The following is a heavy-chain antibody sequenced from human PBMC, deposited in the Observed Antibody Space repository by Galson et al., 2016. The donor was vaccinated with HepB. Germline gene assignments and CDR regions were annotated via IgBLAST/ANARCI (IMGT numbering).Heavy chain of an antibody. CDR1: GGTFSSYA. CDR2: IIPLFGTS. V-gene: IGHV1-69*06. Sequence: SVKVSCKASGGTFSSYALSWVRQAPGHGLEWMGRIIPLFGTSNYAQKFQGRVTNTADTSTSTAYMELSSLRSEDTAIYYCARDLGGWPHNAFDSWGQGTMVSVSS. CDR3: ARDLGGWPHNAFDS. J-gene: IGHJ3*02. D-gene: IGHD5-24*01.